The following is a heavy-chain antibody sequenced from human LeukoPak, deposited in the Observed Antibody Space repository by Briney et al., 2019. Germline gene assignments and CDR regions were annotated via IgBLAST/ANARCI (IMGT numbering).Heavy chain of an antibody. V-gene: IGHV1-8*03. CDR3: ARAGRRSSSFFGY. Sequence: ASVKVSCKASGYTFTSYDINWVRQATGQGLEWMGWMNPNSGNTGYAQKFQGRGTITRNTSISTAYMELSSPRSEDTAVYYCARAGRRSSSFFGYWGEGTLVTVSS. CDR2: MNPNSGNT. J-gene: IGHJ4*02. D-gene: IGHD6-6*01. CDR1: GYTFTSYD.